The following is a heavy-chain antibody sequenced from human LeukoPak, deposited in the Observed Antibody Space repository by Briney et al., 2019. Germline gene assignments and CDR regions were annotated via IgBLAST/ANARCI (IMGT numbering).Heavy chain of an antibody. CDR3: AKDLKGPLWFGEFALPAFDY. CDR2: ISYDGSNK. J-gene: IGHJ4*02. V-gene: IGHV3-30*18. CDR1: GFTFSSYG. Sequence: GRSLRLSCAASGFTFSSYGMHWVRQAPGKGLEWVAVISYDGSNKYYADSVKGRFTISRDNSKNTVYLQMNSLRAEDTAVYYCAKDLKGPLWFGEFALPAFDYWGQGTLVTVSS. D-gene: IGHD3-10*01.